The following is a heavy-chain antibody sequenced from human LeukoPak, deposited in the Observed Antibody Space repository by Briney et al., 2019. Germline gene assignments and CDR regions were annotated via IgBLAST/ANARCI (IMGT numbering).Heavy chain of an antibody. D-gene: IGHD4-17*01. J-gene: IGHJ3*02. CDR3: ARGYNDYGDFDAFDI. CDR1: GFTVSSNY. V-gene: IGHV3-66*02. Sequence: SGGSLRLSCAASGFTVSSNYMSWVRQAPGKGLEWVSVIYSGGSTYYADSVKGRFTISRDNSKNTLYLQMNSLRAEDTAVYYCARGYNDYGDFDAFDIWGQGAMVTVSS. CDR2: IYSGGST.